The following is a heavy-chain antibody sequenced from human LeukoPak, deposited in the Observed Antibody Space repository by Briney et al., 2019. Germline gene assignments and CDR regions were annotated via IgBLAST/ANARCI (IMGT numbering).Heavy chain of an antibody. CDR2: ISFSGDNT. CDR3: ARDIELST. V-gene: IGHV3-23*01. CDR1: GFTFRDSA. D-gene: IGHD3-16*02. Sequence: PGGSLRLSCAASGFTFRDSAMSWARQAPGKGLECVSLISFSGDNTYYTDSVKGRFTISRDNSKDTLYLQMHSLRAEDTAIYYCARDIELSTWGLGTMVTVSS. J-gene: IGHJ3*01.